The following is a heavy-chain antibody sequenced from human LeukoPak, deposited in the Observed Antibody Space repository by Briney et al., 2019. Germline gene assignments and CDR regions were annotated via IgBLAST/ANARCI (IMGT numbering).Heavy chain of an antibody. D-gene: IGHD6-13*01. CDR1: GDSVSSNSAA. J-gene: IGHJ5*02. Sequence: SQTLSLTCAISGDSVSSNSAAWNWIRQSPSRGLEWLGRTYYRSKWYNDYAVSVKSRITINPDTSKNQFSLKLSSVTAADTAVYYCARTVAAAGSTVNWFDPWGQGTLVTVSS. CDR2: TYYRSKWYN. CDR3: ARTVAAAGSTVNWFDP. V-gene: IGHV6-1*01.